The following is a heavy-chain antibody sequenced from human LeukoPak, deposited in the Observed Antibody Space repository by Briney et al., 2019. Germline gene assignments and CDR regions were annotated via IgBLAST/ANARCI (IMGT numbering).Heavy chain of an antibody. J-gene: IGHJ4*02. V-gene: IGHV3-21*01. CDR1: GFTFSSYS. CDR3: ARGLAAFYFDY. Sequence: GGSLRLSCAASGFTFSSYSMNWVRQVPGKGLEWVSSISSSSSYIYYADSVKGRFTISRDNAKNSLYLQMNSLRAEDTAVYYCARGLAAFYFDYWGQGTLVTVSS. CDR2: ISSSSSYI.